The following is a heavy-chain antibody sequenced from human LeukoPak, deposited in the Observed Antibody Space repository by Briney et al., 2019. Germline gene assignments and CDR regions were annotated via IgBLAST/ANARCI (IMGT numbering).Heavy chain of an antibody. D-gene: IGHD5-18*01. Sequence: GGSLRLSCAASGFTFSSYAMHWVRQAPGKGLEWVAVISYDGSNKYYADSVKGRFTISRDNSKNTLYLQMNSLRAEDTAVYYCVKGVRGYSYGYMDYWGQGTLVTVSS. J-gene: IGHJ4*02. CDR3: VKGVRGYSYGYMDY. CDR2: ISYDGSNK. V-gene: IGHV3-30-3*01. CDR1: GFTFSSYA.